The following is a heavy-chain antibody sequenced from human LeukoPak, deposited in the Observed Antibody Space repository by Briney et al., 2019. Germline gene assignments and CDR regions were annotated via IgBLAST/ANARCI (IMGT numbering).Heavy chain of an antibody. CDR3: ARIQRRLGPYFDY. CDR1: GFTFSSCS. V-gene: IGHV3-21*01. D-gene: IGHD5-24*01. CDR2: VSSSSSYI. J-gene: IGHJ4*02. Sequence: GGSLRLSCAASGFTFSSCSMNWVRQAPGKGLEWVSSVSSSSSYIYYADSVKGRFTISRDNAKNSLYLQMNSLRAEDTAVYYCARIQRRLGPYFDYWGQGTLVTVSS.